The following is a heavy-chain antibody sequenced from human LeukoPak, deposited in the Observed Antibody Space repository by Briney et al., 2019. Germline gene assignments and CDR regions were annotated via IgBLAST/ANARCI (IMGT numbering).Heavy chain of an antibody. J-gene: IGHJ6*03. CDR2: VSTSGGDT. CDR1: GFTFDDYG. CDR3: AKWAKWYYYYMDV. Sequence: GGSLRLSCAASGFTFDDYGMSWVRQAPGKGLEWVSSVSTSGGDTYNADSVKGRFTISRDNSKNTLYLQMNSLRAEDTAVYYCAKWAKWYYYYMDVWGKGTTVTISS. D-gene: IGHD1-26*01. V-gene: IGHV3-23*01.